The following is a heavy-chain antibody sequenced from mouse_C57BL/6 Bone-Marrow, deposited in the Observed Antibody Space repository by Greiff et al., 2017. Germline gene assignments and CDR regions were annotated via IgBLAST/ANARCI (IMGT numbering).Heavy chain of an antibody. J-gene: IGHJ3*01. V-gene: IGHV3-6*01. D-gene: IGHD2-4*01. Sequence: EVQLQESGPGLVKPSQSLSLTCSVTGYSITSGYYWNWIRQFPGNKLEWMGYISYDGSNNYNPSLKNRISITRDTSKNQFFLKLNSVTTEDTATYYCARAYDFSFAYWGQGTLVTVSA. CDR3: ARAYDFSFAY. CDR2: ISYDGSN. CDR1: GYSITSGYY.